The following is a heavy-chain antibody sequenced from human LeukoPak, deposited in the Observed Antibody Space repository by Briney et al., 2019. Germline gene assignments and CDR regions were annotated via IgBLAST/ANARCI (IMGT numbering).Heavy chain of an antibody. J-gene: IGHJ6*02. CDR2: ISSSSSYI. D-gene: IGHD2-15*01. CDR1: GFTFSSYT. Sequence: GGSLRLSCAASGFTFSSYTMNWVRQAPGKGLEWVSSISSSSSYIYYADSVKGRLTTSRDNAKNSLYLQMNSLRAEDTAVYYCARDPTPRYCSGGSCYTHYGMDVWGQGTTVTVSS. V-gene: IGHV3-21*01. CDR3: ARDPTPRYCSGGSCYTHYGMDV.